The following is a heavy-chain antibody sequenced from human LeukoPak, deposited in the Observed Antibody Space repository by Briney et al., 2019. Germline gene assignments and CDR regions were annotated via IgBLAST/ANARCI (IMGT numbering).Heavy chain of an antibody. CDR3: ARVRSGTNYYYGMDV. V-gene: IGHV1-46*01. CDR1: GYTFTSYY. D-gene: IGHD3-3*01. Sequence: LWASVKVSCKASGYTFTSYYMHWVRQAPGQGLEWMGIINPSGGSTSYAQKFQGRVTMTRDTSRSTVYMELSSLRSEDTAVYYCARVRSGTNYYYGMDVWGQGTTVTVSS. CDR2: INPSGGST. J-gene: IGHJ6*02.